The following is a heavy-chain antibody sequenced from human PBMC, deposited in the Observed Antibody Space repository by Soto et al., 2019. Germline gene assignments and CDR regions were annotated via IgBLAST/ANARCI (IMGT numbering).Heavy chain of an antibody. D-gene: IGHD1-7*01. V-gene: IGHV4-30-4*01. CDR1: GGSISSSDYY. CDR3: ARDGTTAKDYYYAMDV. J-gene: IGHJ6*02. Sequence: QVQLQESGPGLVEPSQTLSLTCTVSGGSISSSDYYWSWIRQPPGKGLEWIGYIYYSGSTYYNPSLKGRVTISVDTSKNQFSLRLSSVTAADTAVYYCARDGTTAKDYYYAMDVWGQGTTVTVSS. CDR2: IYYSGST.